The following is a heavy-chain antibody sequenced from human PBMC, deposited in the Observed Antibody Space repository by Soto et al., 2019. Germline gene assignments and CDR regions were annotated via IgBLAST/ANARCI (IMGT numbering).Heavy chain of an antibody. CDR2: ISGSGGST. D-gene: IGHD6-19*01. CDR1: GFTFSSYA. Sequence: PGGSLRLSCAASGFTFSSYAMSWVRQAPGKGLEWVSAISGSGGSTYYADSVKARFTISRDNSKNTLYLQMNRLRADATAESYLAKDFAPPLLAVAGTRFNYWGQGSLVTVSP. CDR3: AKDFAPPLLAVAGTRFNY. J-gene: IGHJ4*02. V-gene: IGHV3-23*01.